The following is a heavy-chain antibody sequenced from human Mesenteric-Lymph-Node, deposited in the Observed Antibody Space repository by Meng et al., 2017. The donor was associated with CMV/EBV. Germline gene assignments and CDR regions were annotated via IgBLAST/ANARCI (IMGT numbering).Heavy chain of an antibody. V-gene: IGHV4-34*01. J-gene: IGHJ4*02. CDR2: INHSGST. D-gene: IGHD4-23*01. CDR1: GGSFSGYY. CDR3: ARHQRWLKSEGGFNY. Sequence: QVQLQQSGAGLLKPLETLSITCPVYGGSFSGYYWSWIRQPPGKGLEWIGEINHSGSTNYNPSLKSRVTISVDTSKNQFSLKLSSVTAADTAVYYCARHQRWLKSEGGFNYWGQGTLVTVSS.